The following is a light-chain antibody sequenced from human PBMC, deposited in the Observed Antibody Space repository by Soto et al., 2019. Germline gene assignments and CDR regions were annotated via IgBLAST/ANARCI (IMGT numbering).Light chain of an antibody. CDR2: SDT. CDR3: AAWDASMNGWV. Sequence: QSVLTQPPSASGTPGQRVTISCSGSSSNIGKNTVNWYQQLPGTAPKLLIHSDTQRPSGVPARFSGSKSGTSAALAISGLQYEDEADYYCAAWDASMNGWVFGGGTKLTVL. J-gene: IGLJ3*02. CDR1: SSNIGKNT. V-gene: IGLV1-44*01.